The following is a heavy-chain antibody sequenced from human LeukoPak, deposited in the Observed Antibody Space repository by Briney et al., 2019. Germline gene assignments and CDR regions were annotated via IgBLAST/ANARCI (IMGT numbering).Heavy chain of an antibody. CDR1: GFTVSSNY. D-gene: IGHD4-17*01. Sequence: GGSLRLFCAASGFTVSSNYMSWVRQAPGKGREWVSVIYSGGSTYYADSVKGRFTISRDNSKNTLYLQMNSLRAEDTAVYYCARDQTVPPGDAFDIWGQGTMVTVSS. J-gene: IGHJ3*02. V-gene: IGHV3-53*01. CDR3: ARDQTVPPGDAFDI. CDR2: IYSGGST.